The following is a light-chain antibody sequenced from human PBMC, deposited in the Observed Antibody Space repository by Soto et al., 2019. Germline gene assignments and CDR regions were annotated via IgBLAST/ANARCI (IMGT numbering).Light chain of an antibody. Sequence: QLVLTQPPSASGTPGQRVTLSCSGSSSNIGFNAVNWYQQLPGTAPKLMIYEVSNRPSGVSNRFSGSKSGNTASLTISGLQAEDEADYYCSSYTSSSTLYVFGTGTKVTVL. J-gene: IGLJ1*01. CDR1: SSNIGFNA. V-gene: IGLV2-14*01. CDR2: EVS. CDR3: SSYTSSSTLYV.